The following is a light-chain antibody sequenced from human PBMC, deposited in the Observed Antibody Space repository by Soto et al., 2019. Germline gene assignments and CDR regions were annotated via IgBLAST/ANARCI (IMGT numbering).Light chain of an antibody. J-gene: IGKJ2*01. CDR3: QQYNYWPYT. V-gene: IGKV3-15*01. CDR1: QTVNSN. CDR2: GAS. Sequence: IVMTQSPDALSVSPGERATLSCRASQTVNSNLAWYQQKPGQAPRLLIFGASTRATGIPARFSGRGSGTEFTLAISSLQSEDFAVYYCQQYNYWPYTFGHGTKLEIK.